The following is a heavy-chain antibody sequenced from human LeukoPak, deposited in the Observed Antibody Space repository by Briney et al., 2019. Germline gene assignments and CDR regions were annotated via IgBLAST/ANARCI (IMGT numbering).Heavy chain of an antibody. CDR1: GFTFSAYS. Sequence: GGSLRFSCAASGFTFSAYSMNWVRQAPGKGLEWVSGISPSGDIRYYADSVKGRITISRDNSKNTLYLEVISLTAEDTAVYYCAKDDAWLRFGEWSQGTLVTVSS. CDR2: ISPSGDIR. CDR3: AKDDAWLRFGE. J-gene: IGHJ4*02. V-gene: IGHV3-23*01. D-gene: IGHD3-10*01.